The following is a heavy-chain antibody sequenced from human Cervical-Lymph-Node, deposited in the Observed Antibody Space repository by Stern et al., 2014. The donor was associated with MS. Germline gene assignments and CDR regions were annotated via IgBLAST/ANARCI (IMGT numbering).Heavy chain of an antibody. CDR2: IIPIFGTA. D-gene: IGHD6-19*01. V-gene: IGHV1-69*01. Sequence: QVQLVQSGTEVKKPGSSVKVSCKASGGTFSNYAISWVRQAPGQGLEWMGGIIPIFGTANYAQNFQGRVTISAGESTSTAYMELSSLRSEDTAVYYCATHVGLSSGWYRYWGQGTLVTVSS. J-gene: IGHJ4*02. CDR1: GGTFSNYA. CDR3: ATHVGLSSGWYRY.